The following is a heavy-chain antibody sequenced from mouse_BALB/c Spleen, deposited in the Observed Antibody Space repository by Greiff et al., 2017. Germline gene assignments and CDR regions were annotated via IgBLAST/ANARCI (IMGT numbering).Heavy chain of an antibody. CDR1: GFNIKDYY. Sequence: EVQLQQSGAELVRSGASVKLSCTASGFNIKDYYMHWVKQRPEQGLEWIGWIDPENGDTEYAPKFQGKATMTADTSSNTAYLQLSSLTSEDTAVYYCNAWSSSGYVFDYWGQGTTLTVSS. J-gene: IGHJ2*01. D-gene: IGHD3-1*01. CDR3: NAWSSSGYVFDY. CDR2: IDPENGDT. V-gene: IGHV14-4*02.